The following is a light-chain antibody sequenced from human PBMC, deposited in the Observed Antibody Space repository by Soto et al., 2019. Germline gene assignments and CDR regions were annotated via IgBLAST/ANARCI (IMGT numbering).Light chain of an antibody. J-gene: IGLJ2*01. CDR3: SSHSSSGTLEV. Sequence: QSALTQPASVSGSPGQSITISCAGTSSDVGGSNYVSWYQQHPGKAPKLMIYDVYNRPSVIPNRFSGSKSGNTASLPISGLQAEDVADYYCSSHSSSGTLEVFGAGTKLTVL. CDR2: DVY. CDR1: SSDVGGSNY. V-gene: IGLV2-14*03.